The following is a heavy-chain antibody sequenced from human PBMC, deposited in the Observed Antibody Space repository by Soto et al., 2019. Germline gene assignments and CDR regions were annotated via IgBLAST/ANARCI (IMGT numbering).Heavy chain of an antibody. CDR2: INHSGST. CDR1: GGSFSGYY. V-gene: IGHV4-34*01. CDR3: ARGRTRSIAARSVTKFAY. Sequence: SETLSLTCAVYGGSFSGYYWSWIRQPPGKGLEWIGEINHSGSTNYNPSLKSRVTISVDTSKNQFSLKLSSVTAADTAVYYCARGRTRSIAARSVTKFAYWGQGTQVTVSS. D-gene: IGHD6-6*01. J-gene: IGHJ4*02.